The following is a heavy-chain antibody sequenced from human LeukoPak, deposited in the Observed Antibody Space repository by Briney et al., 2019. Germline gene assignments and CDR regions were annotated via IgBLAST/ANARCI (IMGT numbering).Heavy chain of an antibody. J-gene: IGHJ4*02. D-gene: IGHD3-10*01. CDR3: AKDVVRGVIIAGIDY. CDR2: ISYDGSNK. V-gene: IGHV3-30*18. Sequence: PGRSLRLSCAASGFTFSSYGMHWVRQAPGKGLEWVAVISYDGSNKYYADSVKGRFTISRDNSKNTLYLQMNSLRAEDTAVYYCAKDVVRGVIIAGIDYWGQGTLVTVSS. CDR1: GFTFSSYG.